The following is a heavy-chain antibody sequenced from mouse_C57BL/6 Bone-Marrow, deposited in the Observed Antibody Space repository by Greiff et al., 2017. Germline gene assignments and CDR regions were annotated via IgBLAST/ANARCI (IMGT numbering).Heavy chain of an antibody. D-gene: IGHD1-1*01. CDR3: ARVEFDGSSGDWYFDV. V-gene: IGHV1-85*01. J-gene: IGHJ1*03. Sequence: QVQLKQSGPELVKPGASVKLSCKASGYTFTSYDLNWVKQRPGQGLEWIGWIYPRDGSTKYNEKFKGKATLTVDTSSSAAYMELHRLTSEDSAVYFCARVEFDGSSGDWYFDVWGTGTTVTVSS. CDR2: IYPRDGST. CDR1: GYTFTSYD.